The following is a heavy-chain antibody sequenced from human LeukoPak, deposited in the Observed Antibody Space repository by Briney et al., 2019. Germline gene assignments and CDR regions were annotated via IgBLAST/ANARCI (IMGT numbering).Heavy chain of an antibody. CDR2: IKSDSSST. CDR1: GFSFSSYW. CDR3: ARPPPKIAARPGYYYGMDV. V-gene: IGHV3-74*01. J-gene: IGHJ6*02. Sequence: GGSLRLSCAASGFSFSSYWMHWVRQAPGKGLVWVSRIKSDSSSTSYADFVKGRFTISRDNAKNSLYLQMNSLRAEDTAVYYCARPPPKIAARPGYYYGMDVWGQGTTVTVSS. D-gene: IGHD6-6*01.